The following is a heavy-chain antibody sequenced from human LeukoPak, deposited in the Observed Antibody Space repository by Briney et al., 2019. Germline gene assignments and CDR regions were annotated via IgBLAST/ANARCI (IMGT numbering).Heavy chain of an antibody. J-gene: IGHJ3*02. Sequence: PGGSLRLSCAASGFTFSSYAMSWVRQAPGEGLEWVSAITGSSSSTYYADSVKGRFTISRDNSKNTLYLQMNSLRAEDTAVYYCAGSVVPAAIRAFDIWGQGTMVTVSS. CDR1: GFTFSSYA. V-gene: IGHV3-23*01. CDR2: ITGSSSST. D-gene: IGHD2-2*01. CDR3: AGSVVPAAIRAFDI.